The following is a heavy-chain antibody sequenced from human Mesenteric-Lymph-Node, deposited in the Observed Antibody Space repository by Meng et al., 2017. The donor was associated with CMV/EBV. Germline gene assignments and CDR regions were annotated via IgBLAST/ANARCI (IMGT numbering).Heavy chain of an antibody. J-gene: IGHJ4*02. CDR2: IYYTRST. D-gene: IGHD3-3*01. Sequence: SETLSLTCSVSGGLISSSNYYWDWTRQPPGKGLEWIGTIYYTRSTYYKPSLKSRVTLSVDTSKHHFSLKLTSVTAADTAMYYCARRGVRSSSGSGYWGQGTLVTVSS. CDR3: ARRGVRSSSGSGY. CDR1: GGLISSSNYY. V-gene: IGHV4-39*02.